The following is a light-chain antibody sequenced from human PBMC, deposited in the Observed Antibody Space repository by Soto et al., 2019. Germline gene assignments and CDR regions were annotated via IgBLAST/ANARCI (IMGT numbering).Light chain of an antibody. J-gene: IGLJ3*02. CDR2: RNN. Sequence: QSVLTQPPSASGTRGQRVTISCSGSSSNIGSNYVYWYQQLPGTAPKLLIYRNNQRPSGVPDRFSGSKSGTSASLAISGLRSEDEADYYCAAWDDSLSGPNWVFGGGTKLTVL. CDR1: SSNIGSNY. V-gene: IGLV1-47*01. CDR3: AAWDDSLSGPNWV.